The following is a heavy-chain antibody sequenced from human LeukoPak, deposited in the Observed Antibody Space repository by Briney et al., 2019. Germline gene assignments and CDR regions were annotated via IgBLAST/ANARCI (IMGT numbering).Heavy chain of an antibody. D-gene: IGHD6-19*01. CDR2: IIPIFGTA. V-gene: IGHV1-69*01. J-gene: IGHJ4*02. CDR1: GGTFSSYA. CDR3: ARGRWAGNGYFDY. Sequence: SVKVSCKASGGTFSSYAISWVRQAPGQGLEWMGGIIPIFGTANYAQKFQGRVTITADESTSTAYMELSSLRSEDTAVYYCARGRWAGNGYFDYWGQGTLVPVSS.